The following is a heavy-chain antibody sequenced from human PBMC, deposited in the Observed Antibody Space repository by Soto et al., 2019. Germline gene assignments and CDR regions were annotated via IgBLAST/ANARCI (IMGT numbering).Heavy chain of an antibody. D-gene: IGHD5-12*01. CDR1: GFTFSSYW. CDR2: IKQDGSEK. V-gene: IGHV3-7*01. J-gene: IGHJ5*02. CDR3: AREGGYDYLNWFDP. Sequence: EVQLVESGGGLVQPGGSLRLSCAASGFTFSSYWMSWVRQAPGKGLEWVANIKQDGSEKYYVDSVKGRFTISRDNAKNSLYLQMNSLRAEDTAVDYCAREGGYDYLNWFDPWGQGTLVTVSS.